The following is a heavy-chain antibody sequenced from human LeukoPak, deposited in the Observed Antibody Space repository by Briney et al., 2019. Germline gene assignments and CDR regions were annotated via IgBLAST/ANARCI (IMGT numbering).Heavy chain of an antibody. J-gene: IGHJ3*02. CDR3: TPLLTTVVTGSAFDI. V-gene: IGHV3-15*01. CDR2: IKSKTGGGTT. Sequence: GGSLILSCVASGFTFSNAWMSWVRQAPGKGLEWVGRIKSKTGGGTTDYTAPVKGRFSISRDDSKNTLYLQMNSLKTEDTAVYYCTPLLTTVVTGSAFDIWGQGTMVTVSS. D-gene: IGHD4-23*01. CDR1: GFTFSNAW.